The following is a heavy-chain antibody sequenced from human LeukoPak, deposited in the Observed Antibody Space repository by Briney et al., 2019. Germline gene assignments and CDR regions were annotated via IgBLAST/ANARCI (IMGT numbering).Heavy chain of an antibody. D-gene: IGHD2-2*01. CDR2: TSGSGDST. V-gene: IGHV3-23*01. CDR3: AKGKLVPAALFDY. J-gene: IGHJ4*02. CDR1: GFTFSGYA. Sequence: QPGGSLRLSCAASGFTFSGYAMTWVRQAPGKGLEWVSTTSGSGDSTHYADSVKGRFTISSDNSKNTLYLQVNSLRAEDTAVYYCAKGKLVPAALFDYWGQGTLVTVSS.